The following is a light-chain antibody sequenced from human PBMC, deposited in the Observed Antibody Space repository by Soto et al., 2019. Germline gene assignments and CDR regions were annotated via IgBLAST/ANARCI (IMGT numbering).Light chain of an antibody. V-gene: IGKV1-6*01. CDR2: GTS. CDR3: LQDYIYPYT. Sequence: AIQMTQSPSSLSVSVGDRIAITCRASQDIRNDLGWYQQKPGKAPKLLIYGTSNLQSGVPSRFSGSGSGTDFTLTISSLQPEDFATYYCLQDYIYPYTFGQGTKLEIK. CDR1: QDIRND. J-gene: IGKJ2*01.